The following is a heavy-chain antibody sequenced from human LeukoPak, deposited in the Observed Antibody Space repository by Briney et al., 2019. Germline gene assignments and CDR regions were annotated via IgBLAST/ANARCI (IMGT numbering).Heavy chain of an antibody. V-gene: IGHV3-9*01. J-gene: IGHJ4*02. CDR3: ARDTIGGSTSCYDY. Sequence: GRSLRLSCAASGFTFDDYAMHWVRQAPGKGLEWVSGISWNSGSIGYADSVKGRFTISRDNAKNSLYLQMNSLRAEDTAVYYCARDTIGGSTSCYDYWGQGTLVTVSS. CDR1: GFTFDDYA. CDR2: ISWNSGSI. D-gene: IGHD2-2*01.